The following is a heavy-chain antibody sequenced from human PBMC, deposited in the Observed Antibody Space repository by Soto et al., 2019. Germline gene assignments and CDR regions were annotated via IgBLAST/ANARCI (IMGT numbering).Heavy chain of an antibody. CDR1: GGSISSYY. V-gene: IGHV4-59*01. J-gene: IGHJ4*02. D-gene: IGHD1-26*01. CDR2: IYYSGST. CDR3: ARDRAVGASAFDY. Sequence: SETLSLTCTVSGGSISSYYWSWIRQPPGKGLEWIGYIYYSGSTNYNPSLKSRVTISVDTSKNQFSLKLSSVTAADTAVYYCARDRAVGASAFDYWGQGTLVTVSS.